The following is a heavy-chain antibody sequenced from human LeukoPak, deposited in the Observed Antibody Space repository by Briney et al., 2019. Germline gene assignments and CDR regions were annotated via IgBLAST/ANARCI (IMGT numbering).Heavy chain of an antibody. CDR2: ISSSGSTI. V-gene: IGHV3-11*04. Sequence: PGGSLRLSCAASGCTVSSNYMSWVRQAPGKGLEWVSYISSSGSTIYYADSVKGRFTISRDNAKNSLYLQMNSLRADDTAVYYCAELGITMIGGVWAKGTTVTISS. CDR1: GCTVSSNY. CDR3: AELGITMIGGV. J-gene: IGHJ6*03. D-gene: IGHD3-10*02.